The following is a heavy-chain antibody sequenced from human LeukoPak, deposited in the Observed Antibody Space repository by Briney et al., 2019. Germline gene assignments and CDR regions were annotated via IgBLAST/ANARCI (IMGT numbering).Heavy chain of an antibody. CDR2: ISYDGSNK. Sequence: PGGSLRLSCAASGFTFSSYGMHWVRQAPGKGLEWVAVISYDGSNKYYADSVKGRFTISRDNSKSTLYLQMYSLRTEDTAVYFCARADITKNFYYYGMDVWGQGTTVTVSS. CDR1: GFTFSSYG. V-gene: IGHV3-30*03. CDR3: ARADITKNFYYYGMDV. J-gene: IGHJ6*02. D-gene: IGHD2-15*01.